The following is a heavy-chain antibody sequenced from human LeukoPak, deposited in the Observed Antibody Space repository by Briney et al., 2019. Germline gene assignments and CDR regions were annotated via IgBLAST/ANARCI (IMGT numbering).Heavy chain of an antibody. CDR1: GFTFSSYA. V-gene: IGHV3-64*01. J-gene: IGHJ6*03. D-gene: IGHD5/OR15-5a*01. Sequence: QPGGSLRLSCAASGFTFSSYAMHWVRQAPGKGLEYVSAISSNGGSTYYANSVKGRFTISRDNSKNTLYLQMNSLRAEDTALYYCAKSVYYYYYMDVWGKGTTVTVSS. CDR2: ISSNGGST. CDR3: AKSVYYYYYMDV.